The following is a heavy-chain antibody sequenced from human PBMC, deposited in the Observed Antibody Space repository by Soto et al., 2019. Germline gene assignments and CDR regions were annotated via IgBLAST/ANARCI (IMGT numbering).Heavy chain of an antibody. V-gene: IGHV3-11*01. Sequence: QVQLVESGGGVVKTSGSLRIACAASGFTFSDYYMSWVRQAPGKGLEWVSYISSSGNTIYYADSVKGRFTISRDKAKNSVYLQMNSLRAEDTALYFCAKMSSENYYDPVFSWGQGTLVTVSS. CDR1: GFTFSDYY. D-gene: IGHD3-22*01. CDR3: AKMSSENYYDPVFS. J-gene: IGHJ5*02. CDR2: ISSSGNTI.